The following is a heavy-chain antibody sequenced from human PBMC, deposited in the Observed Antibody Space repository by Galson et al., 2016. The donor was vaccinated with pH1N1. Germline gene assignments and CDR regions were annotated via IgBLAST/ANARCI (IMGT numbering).Heavy chain of an antibody. J-gene: IGHJ4*02. Sequence: SLRLSCAASGFTFSGYWMHWVRRAPGKGLEWVANIKEDGSEKYYVDSVKGRFTISRDNAKNSLYLQMNSLRAEDTAVYYCARAIGSSSPYWGQGALVTVSS. CDR3: ARAIGSSSPY. CDR2: IKEDGSEK. V-gene: IGHV3-7*01. D-gene: IGHD6-6*01. CDR1: GFTFSGYW.